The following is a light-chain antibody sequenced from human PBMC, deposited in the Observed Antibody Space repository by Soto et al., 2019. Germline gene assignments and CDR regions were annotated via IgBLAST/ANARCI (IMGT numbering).Light chain of an antibody. CDR1: QSINSW. V-gene: IGKV1-5*03. CDR3: QQYNTYSYT. CDR2: KAS. J-gene: IGKJ2*01. Sequence: DIQMTQSPSTLSASVGDRVTITCRASQSINSWLAWFQHKPGKAPKLLIYKASSLESGVPSRFSGSGSGTEFTLTISSLRPDDFATYYCQQYNTYSYTFGQGTKLEIK.